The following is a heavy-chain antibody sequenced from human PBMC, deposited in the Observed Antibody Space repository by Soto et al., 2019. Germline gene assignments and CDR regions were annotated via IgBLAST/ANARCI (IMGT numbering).Heavy chain of an antibody. CDR2: ISGSGGAI. J-gene: IGHJ4*02. CDR1: GFTFRTDA. Sequence: GGSLRLSCAASGFTFRTDAMSWVRQGPGKGLEWVSTISGSGGAIHYADSVKGRLTISRDNSDNTLYLQMSSLRAEDTAVYYCARGGDIVVVPSAIDYWGPGTLVTVSS. CDR3: ARGGDIVVVPSAIDY. V-gene: IGHV3-23*01. D-gene: IGHD2-2*02.